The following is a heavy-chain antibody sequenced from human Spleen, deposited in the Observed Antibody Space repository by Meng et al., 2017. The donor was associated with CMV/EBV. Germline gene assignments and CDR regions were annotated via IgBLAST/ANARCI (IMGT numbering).Heavy chain of an antibody. CDR2: INPNNGVT. Sequence: ASVKVSCKTSGYTFTDYYFHWVRQAPGQGLEWMGWINPNNGVTVYAQKFQGRVTMTRDTSISTAYMELSRLNPDDTAVYYCARDLGYYGSGSDVFDYWGQGTLVTVSS. J-gene: IGHJ4*02. V-gene: IGHV1-2*02. D-gene: IGHD3-10*01. CDR1: GYTFTDYY. CDR3: ARDLGYYGSGSDVFDY.